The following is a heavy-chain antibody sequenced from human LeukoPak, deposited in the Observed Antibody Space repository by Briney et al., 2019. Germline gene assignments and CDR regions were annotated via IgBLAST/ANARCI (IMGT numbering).Heavy chain of an antibody. CDR3: ARCYGSGTYPFDY. CDR1: GFTFSDHY. J-gene: IGHJ4*02. V-gene: IGHV3-72*01. CDR2: TRKKVNSYTT. D-gene: IGHD3-10*01. Sequence: GGSLRLSCAASGFTFSDHYMDWVRQAPGKGLEWVGRTRKKVNSYTTEYAASVKGRFTISRDDSKNSLYLQMNSLKTEDPAVYYCARCYGSGTYPFDYWGQGTLVTVSS.